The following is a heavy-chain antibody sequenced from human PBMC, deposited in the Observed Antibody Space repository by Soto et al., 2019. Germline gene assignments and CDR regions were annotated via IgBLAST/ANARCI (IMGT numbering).Heavy chain of an antibody. D-gene: IGHD6-19*01. CDR2: INAGNGNT. Sequence: VTVSFKASVYIFTNYVMHWVRQAPGQRVEWMGWINAGNGNTKYSQKFQGRVTITRDTSASTAYMELSSLRYEDTAVYHCARHGSARDYWGQGTLVTVS. J-gene: IGHJ4*02. CDR1: VYIFTNYV. CDR3: ARHGSARDY. V-gene: IGHV1-3*01.